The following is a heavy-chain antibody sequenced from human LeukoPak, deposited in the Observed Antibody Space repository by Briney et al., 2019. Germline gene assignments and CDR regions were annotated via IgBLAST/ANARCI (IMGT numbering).Heavy chain of an antibody. CDR3: AKDSGKGNDFFDY. CDR2: ISWDGGRA. Sequence: GGSLRLSCAASGFTFDDYTMHWVRQAPGKGLEWVSLISWDGGRAYYADSAKGRFTISRDNSKKSLYLQMNFLRTEDTALYYCAKDSGKGNDFFDYWGQGTLVSVSS. J-gene: IGHJ4*02. V-gene: IGHV3-43*01. D-gene: IGHD2-21*02. CDR1: GFTFDDYT.